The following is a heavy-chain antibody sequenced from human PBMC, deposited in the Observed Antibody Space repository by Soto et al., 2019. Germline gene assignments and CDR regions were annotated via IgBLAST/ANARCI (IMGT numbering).Heavy chain of an antibody. CDR2: IYPGDSDT. J-gene: IGHJ3*02. CDR3: ATYYYDSSGYYWYDAFDI. Sequence: GESLKISCKGSGYSFTSYWIGWVRQMPGKGLEWMGIIYPGDSDTRYSPSFQGQVTISADKSISTAYLQWSSLKASDTAMYYCATYYYDSSGYYWYDAFDIWGQGTMVTVSS. CDR1: GYSFTSYW. V-gene: IGHV5-51*01. D-gene: IGHD3-22*01.